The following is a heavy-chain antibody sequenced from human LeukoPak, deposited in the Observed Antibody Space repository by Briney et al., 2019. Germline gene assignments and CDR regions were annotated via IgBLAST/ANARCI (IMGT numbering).Heavy chain of an antibody. Sequence: ASVKVSCKASGYTFTGYYMHWVRQAPGQGLERMGWINPNSGGTNYAQKFQGRVTMTRDTSISTAYMELSRLRSDDTAVYYCARDYYGSGSYYTDWGQGTLVTVSS. CDR1: GYTFTGYY. J-gene: IGHJ4*02. D-gene: IGHD3-10*01. V-gene: IGHV1-2*02. CDR3: ARDYYGSGSYYTD. CDR2: INPNSGGT.